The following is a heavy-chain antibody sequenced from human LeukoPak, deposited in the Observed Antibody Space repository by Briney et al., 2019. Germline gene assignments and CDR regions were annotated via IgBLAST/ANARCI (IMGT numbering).Heavy chain of an antibody. CDR3: AKDRSSTDPYYFDY. CDR2: ISGSGDNT. J-gene: IGHJ4*02. Sequence: GGSLRLSCAASGFTFRSYALNWVRQAPGKGLEWVSSISGSGDNTYYADSVRGRFTISRDNSNNTLSLQMNYLRAEDTALYYCAKDRSSTDPYYFDYWGQGALVTVSS. D-gene: IGHD2-2*01. V-gene: IGHV3-23*01. CDR1: GFTFRSYA.